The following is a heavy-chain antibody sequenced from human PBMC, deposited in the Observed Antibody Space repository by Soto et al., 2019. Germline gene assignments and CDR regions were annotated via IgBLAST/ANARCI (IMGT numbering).Heavy chain of an antibody. CDR1: GFTFSSYG. J-gene: IGHJ4*02. D-gene: IGHD3-16*01. Sequence: GSLRLSCAASGFTFSSYGMHWVRQAPGKGLEWVAVISYDGSNKYYADSVKGRFTISRDNSKNTLYLQMNSLRAEDTAVYYCAKIAATFHPYFDYWGQGTLVTVSS. CDR3: AKIAATFHPYFDY. CDR2: ISYDGSNK. V-gene: IGHV3-30*18.